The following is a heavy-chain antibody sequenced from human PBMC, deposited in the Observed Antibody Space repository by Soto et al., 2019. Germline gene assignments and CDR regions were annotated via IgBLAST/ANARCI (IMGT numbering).Heavy chain of an antibody. J-gene: IGHJ4*02. D-gene: IGHD3-22*01. CDR3: ARSSRRSGYYPKYYFDY. Sequence: SVKVSCKASGGTFSSYAISWVRQAPGQGLEWMGGIIPIFGTANYAQKFQGRVTITADESTSTAYMELSSLRSEDTTVYYCARSSRRSGYYPKYYFDYWGQGTLVTVSS. V-gene: IGHV1-69*13. CDR1: GGTFSSYA. CDR2: IIPIFGTA.